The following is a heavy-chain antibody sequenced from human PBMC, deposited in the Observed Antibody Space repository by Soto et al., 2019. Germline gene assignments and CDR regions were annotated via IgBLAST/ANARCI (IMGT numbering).Heavy chain of an antibody. J-gene: IGHJ3*02. Sequence: SETLSLTCTVSDGSINSYFWSWIRQPPGKGLEWTGYIHYSGSSNYNPSLESRVTMSVDSSKNQFSLELSSLTAADTAVYYCARMNQLAPKRNAFDIWGQGTKVTVSS. CDR3: ARMNQLAPKRNAFDI. CDR1: DGSINSYF. CDR2: IHYSGSS. D-gene: IGHD1-1*01. V-gene: IGHV4-59*01.